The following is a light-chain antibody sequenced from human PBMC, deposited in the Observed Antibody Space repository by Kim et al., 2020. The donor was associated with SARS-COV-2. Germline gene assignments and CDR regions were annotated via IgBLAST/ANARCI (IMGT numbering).Light chain of an antibody. CDR3: QTWGTGIRVL. J-gene: IGLJ2*01. V-gene: IGLV4-69*01. CDR1: SGHSSYT. CDR2: VNSDGSH. Sequence: HLVLTQSPSASASLGASVKLTCTLSSGHSSYTIAWHQQQPEKGPRYLMKVNSDGSHNKGDGIPDRFSGSSSGAERYLTISSLQSEDEADYYCQTWGTGIRVLFGGGTQLTVL.